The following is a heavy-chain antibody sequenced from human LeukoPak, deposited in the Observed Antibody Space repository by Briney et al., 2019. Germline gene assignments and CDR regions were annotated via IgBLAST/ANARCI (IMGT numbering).Heavy chain of an antibody. CDR1: GYTFTSYD. CDR3: ARAYSSGFYYYYGMDV. J-gene: IGHJ6*02. D-gene: IGHD6-19*01. CDR2: MNPNSGNT. V-gene: IGHV1-8*01. Sequence: ASVKVSCKASGYTFTSYDINWVRQAAGQGLEWMGWMNPNSGNTGYAQKFQGRVTMTRNTSISTAYMELSSLRSEDTAVYYCARAYSSGFYYYYGMDVWGQGTTVTVSS.